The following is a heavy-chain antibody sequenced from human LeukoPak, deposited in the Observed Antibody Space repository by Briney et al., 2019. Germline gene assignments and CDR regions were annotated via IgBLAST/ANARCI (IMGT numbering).Heavy chain of an antibody. CDR2: ISAYNGNT. J-gene: IGHJ4*02. CDR1: GYTFTSYG. V-gene: IGHV1-18*01. D-gene: IGHD3-22*01. CDR3: ARDRYYDSSGYSAT. Sequence: ASVKVSCKASGYTFTSYGISWVRQAPGQGLEWMGWISAYNGNTNYAQKLQGRVTMTTETSTSTAYMELRSLRSDDTAVYYCARDRYYDSSGYSATWGQGTLVTVSS.